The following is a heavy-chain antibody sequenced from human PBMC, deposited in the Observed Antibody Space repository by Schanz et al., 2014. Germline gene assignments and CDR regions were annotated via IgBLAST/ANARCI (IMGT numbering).Heavy chain of an antibody. CDR2: INQDASEK. D-gene: IGHD3-22*01. Sequence: EVQLVESGGGLVQPGGSLRLSCAVSGSTFSNYWMTWVRQAPGKGLEWVANINQDASEKYYVDSVKGRFTVSRDNAKNSLFLQMNSLRTEDTAVYFCAKSYDTSGYSGFDYWGQGTLVTVSS. CDR1: GSTFSNYW. J-gene: IGHJ4*02. V-gene: IGHV3-7*01. CDR3: AKSYDTSGYSGFDY.